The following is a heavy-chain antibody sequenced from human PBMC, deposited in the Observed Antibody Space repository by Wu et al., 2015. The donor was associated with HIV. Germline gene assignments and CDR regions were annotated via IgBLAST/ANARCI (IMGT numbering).Heavy chain of an antibody. Sequence: QVQLVQSGAEVKKPGASVKVSCKTSGFSFTGYYIHWLRQAPGQGLEWMGWINPNSGGTNYAQKFQGRVSMTRDMSVSTAYMELRRLRSDDTAVYFCGRPPAEYWNDENYFAYWGQGNIGHRLL. CDR1: GFSFTGYY. J-gene: IGHJ4*02. D-gene: IGHD1-1*01. V-gene: IGHV1-2*02. CDR3: GRPPAEYWNDENYFAY. CDR2: INPNSGGT.